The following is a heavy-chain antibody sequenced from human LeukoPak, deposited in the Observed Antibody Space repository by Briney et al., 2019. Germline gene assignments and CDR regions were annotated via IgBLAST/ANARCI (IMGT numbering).Heavy chain of an antibody. V-gene: IGHV3-23*01. CDR2: ITGSGGST. CDR1: GVTFSNHA. D-gene: IGHD1-26*01. CDR3: ATRPASETYYAVFDY. J-gene: IGHJ4*02. Sequence: GGSLRLSCAASGVTFSNHAMSWVRQAPGKGLEWVSGITGSGGSTYHAESVKGRFTISRDNSKNTLYLEMNSLRAEDTAVYFCATRPASETYYAVFDYWGQGTLVTVSS.